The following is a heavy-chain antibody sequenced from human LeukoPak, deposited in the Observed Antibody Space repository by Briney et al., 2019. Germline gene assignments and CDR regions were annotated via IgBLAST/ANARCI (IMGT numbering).Heavy chain of an antibody. CDR1: GFTFSGHA. CDR2: ISGSGGST. V-gene: IGHV3-23*01. Sequence: GGSLRLSCAASGFTFSGHAMSWVRQAPGKGLEGVSAISGSGGSTYYADSVKGRFTISRDNSKNTLYLQMNSLRAEDTAVYYCAKGASRGVAYYGMDVWGQGTTVTVSS. J-gene: IGHJ6*02. D-gene: IGHD3-10*01. CDR3: AKGASRGVAYYGMDV.